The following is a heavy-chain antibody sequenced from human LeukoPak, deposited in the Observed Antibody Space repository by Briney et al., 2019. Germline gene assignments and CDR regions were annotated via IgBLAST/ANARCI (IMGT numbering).Heavy chain of an antibody. CDR3: AKRYGTSGFNWFDP. Sequence: GGSLRLSCAASGFTFSSYGMHWVRQAPGKGLEWVSTISGNGDSTYYADSVKGRFTISRDNSKNTLYLQMNSLRAEDTAVYYCAKRYGTSGFNWFDPWGQGTLVTVSS. CDR2: ISGNGDST. V-gene: IGHV3-23*01. D-gene: IGHD6-19*01. J-gene: IGHJ5*02. CDR1: GFTFSSYG.